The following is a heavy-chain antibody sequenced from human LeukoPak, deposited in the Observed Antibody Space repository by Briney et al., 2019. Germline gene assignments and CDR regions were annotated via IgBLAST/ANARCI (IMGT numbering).Heavy chain of an antibody. V-gene: IGHV3-13*01. CDR2: FGSAGDT. J-gene: IGHJ2*01. CDR3: VRGALPGDNWYFDL. CDR1: GFPFSAYD. Sequence: GGSLRLPCATSGFPFSAYDMPWVRQAPGKGLEWVAAFGSAGDTYYPGAVKGRFTISRDYAKNSLFLQMNSLGAGDTAVYFCVRGALPGDNWYFDLWGRGTLVTVSS.